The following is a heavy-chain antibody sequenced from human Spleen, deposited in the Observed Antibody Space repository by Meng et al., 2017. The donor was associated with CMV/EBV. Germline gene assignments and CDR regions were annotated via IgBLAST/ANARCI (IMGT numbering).Heavy chain of an antibody. CDR1: GFSFSSYW. CDR3: TTDAKYCSSTSCYSDDAFDI. V-gene: IGHV3-7*03. Sequence: GESLKISCAASGFSFSSYWMSWVRQAPGKGLEWVANIEQDGTERYYVDSVKGRFTISRDNAKNSLYLQMNTLRAEDTAVYYCTTDAKYCSSTSCYSDDAFDIWGQGTMVTVSS. CDR2: IEQDGTER. D-gene: IGHD2-2*01. J-gene: IGHJ3*02.